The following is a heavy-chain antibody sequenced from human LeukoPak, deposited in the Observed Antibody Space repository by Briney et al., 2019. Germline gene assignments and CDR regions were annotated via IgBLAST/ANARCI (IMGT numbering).Heavy chain of an antibody. D-gene: IGHD2-2*01. Sequence: SGGSLRLSCAASGFTFSGYGMHWVRQAPGKGLEWVSAISGSGGSTYYADSVKGRFTISRDNSKNTLYLQMNSLRAEDTAVYYCARDQKGGYQPLAFDIWGQGTMVTVSS. CDR3: ARDQKGGYQPLAFDI. V-gene: IGHV3-23*01. CDR1: GFTFSGYG. J-gene: IGHJ3*02. CDR2: ISGSGGST.